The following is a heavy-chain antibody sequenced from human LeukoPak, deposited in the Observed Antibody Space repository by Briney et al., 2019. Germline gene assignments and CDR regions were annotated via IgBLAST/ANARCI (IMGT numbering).Heavy chain of an antibody. CDR1: GFTFSGYG. D-gene: IGHD6-19*01. Sequence: GSLRLSCAASGFTFSGYGMHWVRPAPGKGLEWVAVIWYDGSKAYYVDSVKGRFTISRDNSKNTLYLQMNSLRVDDTGVYYCARFEGLVAGLDQWGRGTLVTVSS. J-gene: IGHJ5*02. CDR2: IWYDGSKA. CDR3: ARFEGLVAGLDQ. V-gene: IGHV3-33*01.